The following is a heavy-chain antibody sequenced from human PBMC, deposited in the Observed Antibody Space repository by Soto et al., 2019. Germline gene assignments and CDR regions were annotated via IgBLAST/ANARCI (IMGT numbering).Heavy chain of an antibody. Sequence: GGSLRLSCVASGFPFSSHWMTWVRQAPGKGLEWVANIKEDGSDIYYADSVKGRFTISRDNAKKSLYLQMNSLRAEDTAVYYCGRDSGTFHIDYWGQGTLVTVSS. CDR2: IKEDGSDI. CDR1: GFPFSSHW. D-gene: IGHD1-26*01. CDR3: GRDSGTFHIDY. J-gene: IGHJ4*02. V-gene: IGHV3-7*04.